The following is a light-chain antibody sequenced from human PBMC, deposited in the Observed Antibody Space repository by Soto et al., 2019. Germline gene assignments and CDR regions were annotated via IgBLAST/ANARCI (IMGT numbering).Light chain of an antibody. J-gene: IGLJ3*02. CDR2: GNS. V-gene: IGLV1-40*01. CDR3: QSYDSSLSGSWV. Sequence: QSVLTQPPSVSGAPGQRVTISCTGSSSNIGAGYDVHWYQQLPGTAPKLLIYGNSNRPSGVPDRFSGSKSGTSASLAITGLQAEDEADYYCQSYDSSLSGSWVFGAGTMLTVL. CDR1: SSNIGAGYD.